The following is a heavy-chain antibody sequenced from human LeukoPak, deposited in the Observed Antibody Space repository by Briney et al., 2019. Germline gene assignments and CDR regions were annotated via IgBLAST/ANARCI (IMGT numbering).Heavy chain of an antibody. CDR1: GGSFSGYY. CDR2: INHSGST. Sequence: PSETLSLTCAVYGGSFSGYYWSWIRQPPGKGLEWIGEINHSGSTNYNPSLKSRVTISVDTSKNQFSLKLSSVTAADPAVYYCAREGVGATRWFDPWGQGTLVTVSS. D-gene: IGHD1-26*01. J-gene: IGHJ5*02. V-gene: IGHV4-34*01. CDR3: AREGVGATRWFDP.